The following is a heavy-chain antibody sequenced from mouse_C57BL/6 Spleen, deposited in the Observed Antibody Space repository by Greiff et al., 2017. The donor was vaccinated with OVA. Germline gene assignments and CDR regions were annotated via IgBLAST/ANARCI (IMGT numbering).Heavy chain of an antibody. V-gene: IGHV1-61*01. CDR2: IYPSDSET. J-gene: IGHJ1*03. CDR1: GYTFTSYW. CDR3: ARGRTEWYIDV. Sequence: VQLQQPGAELVRPGSSVKLSCKASGYTFTSYWMDWVKQRPGQGLEWIGNIYPSDSETHYNQKFKDKATLTVDKSSSTAYMQLSSLTSEDSAVYYCARGRTEWYIDVWGTGTTVSVSS.